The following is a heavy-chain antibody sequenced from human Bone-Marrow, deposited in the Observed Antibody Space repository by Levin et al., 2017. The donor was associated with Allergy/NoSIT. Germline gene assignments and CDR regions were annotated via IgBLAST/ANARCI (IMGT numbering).Heavy chain of an antibody. CDR3: ARDLSLDYYDTSGYSFDF. Sequence: PGGSLRLSCAASGFTFSSCSMNWVRQAPGKGLEWVSSISSSGAYIYYADSVKGRFTISRDNAKNSLYLQMNSLRAEDTAVYYCARDLSLDYYDTSGYSFDFWGQGTLVIVSS. D-gene: IGHD3-22*01. CDR2: ISSSGAYI. V-gene: IGHV3-21*01. J-gene: IGHJ4*02. CDR1: GFTFSSCS.